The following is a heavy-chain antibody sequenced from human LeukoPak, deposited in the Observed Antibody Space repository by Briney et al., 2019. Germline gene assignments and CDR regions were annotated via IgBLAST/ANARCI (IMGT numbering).Heavy chain of an antibody. CDR3: ARETVTSPAFVY. CDR2: MDPNSGNT. V-gene: IGHV1-8*01. CDR1: GYTFTSYD. Sequence: ASVKVSCKASGYTFTSYDINWVRQATGQGLEWMGWMDPNSGNTGYAQKIQGRVTMTRNTSISTAYMELSSLRSEDTAVYYCARETVTSPAFVYWGQGTLVTVSS. J-gene: IGHJ4*02. D-gene: IGHD4-11*01.